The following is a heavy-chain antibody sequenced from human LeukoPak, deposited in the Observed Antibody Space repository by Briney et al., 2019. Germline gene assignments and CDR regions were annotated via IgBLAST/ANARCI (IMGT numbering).Heavy chain of an antibody. CDR3: ASTPVPAALTYNWFDP. V-gene: IGHV4-34*01. D-gene: IGHD2-2*01. J-gene: IGHJ5*02. CDR2: INHSGST. Sequence: PSETLSLTCAVYGGSFSGFFWSWIRQPPGKGLEWIGEINHSGSTNYNPSLKSRVTISVDTSKNQFSLKLSSVTAADTAVYYCASTPVPAALTYNWFDPWGQGTLVTVS. CDR1: GGSFSGFF.